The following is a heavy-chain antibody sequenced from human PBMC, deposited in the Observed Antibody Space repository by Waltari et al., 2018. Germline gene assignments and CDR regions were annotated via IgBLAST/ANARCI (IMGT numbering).Heavy chain of an antibody. D-gene: IGHD3-10*01. V-gene: IGHV1-2*02. J-gene: IGHJ4*02. CDR2: SNPNSGGT. CDR1: GYTFTGYY. CDR3: ARVRAYGSGSYHLLMDY. Sequence: QVQLVQSGAEVKKPGASVKVSCKASGYTFTGYYMHWVRQAPGQGLEWMGWSNPNSGGTNYAQKFQGRVTMTRDTSISTAYMELSRLRSDDTAVYYCARVRAYGSGSYHLLMDYWGQGTLVTVSS.